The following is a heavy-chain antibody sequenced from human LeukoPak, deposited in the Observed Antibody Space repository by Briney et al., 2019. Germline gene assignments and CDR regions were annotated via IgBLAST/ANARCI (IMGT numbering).Heavy chain of an antibody. J-gene: IGHJ5*02. CDR2: ISGSSDST. Sequence: PGGSLRLSCAASGFTFSDYYMSWIRQAPGKGLEWVSYISGSSDSTNYADSVLGRFTISRDNAKNTLYLQMNSLRPEDTAVYYCARGSSGYSTTWGQGTLVTVSS. CDR1: GFTFSDYY. V-gene: IGHV3-11*06. CDR3: ARGSSGYSTT. D-gene: IGHD6-13*01.